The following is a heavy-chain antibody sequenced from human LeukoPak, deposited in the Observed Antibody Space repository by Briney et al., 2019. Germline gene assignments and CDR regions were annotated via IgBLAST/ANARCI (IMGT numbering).Heavy chain of an antibody. CDR1: GYTFTNYG. Sequence: GASVKVSCKASGYTFTNYGINWVRQAPGQGLEWMGWISGYNGNTNYALKLQGRVTITTGESTSTAYMELSSLRSEDTAVYYCARVVSRGDTAMTRGVYYYYYYMDVWGKGTTVTVSS. CDR3: ARVVSRGDTAMTRGVYYYYYYMDV. J-gene: IGHJ6*03. CDR2: ISGYNGNT. V-gene: IGHV1-18*01. D-gene: IGHD5-18*01.